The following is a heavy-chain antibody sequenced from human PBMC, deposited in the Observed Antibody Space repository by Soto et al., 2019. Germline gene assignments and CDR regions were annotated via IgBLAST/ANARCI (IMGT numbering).Heavy chain of an antibody. CDR3: ARGPHYGDPTGAQFDY. V-gene: IGHV1-18*01. Sequence: GASVKVSCKASGYTFTSYGISWVRQAPGQGLEWMGWISAYNGNTNYAQKLQGRVTMTTDTSTSTAYMELRSLRSDDTAVYYCARGPHYGDPTGAQFDYWCQGTLVTVSS. CDR2: ISAYNGNT. D-gene: IGHD4-17*01. CDR1: GYTFTSYG. J-gene: IGHJ4*02.